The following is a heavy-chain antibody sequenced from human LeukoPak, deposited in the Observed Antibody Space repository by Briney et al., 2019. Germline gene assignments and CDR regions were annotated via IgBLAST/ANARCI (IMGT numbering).Heavy chain of an antibody. CDR2: IRYDGSDS. CDR1: GFTFGDYA. CDR3: AKAGSITIVGVVIYYFDY. D-gene: IGHD3-3*01. J-gene: IGHJ4*02. V-gene: IGHV3-30*02. Sequence: AGGSLRLSCSAFGFTFGDYAFHWVRQAPGKGLEWLAFIRYDGSDSYYADSVKGRFTISRDNSKNTLYLQMNSLRDEDTAVYFCAKAGSITIVGVVIYYFDYWGQGTLVTVSS.